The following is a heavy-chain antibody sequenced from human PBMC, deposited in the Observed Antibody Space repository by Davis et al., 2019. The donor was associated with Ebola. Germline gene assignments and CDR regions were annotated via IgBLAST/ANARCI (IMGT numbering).Heavy chain of an antibody. D-gene: IGHD5-12*01. CDR3: AREPFVNSGYGYGMDV. J-gene: IGHJ6*02. CDR1: SGSFSGYY. V-gene: IGHV4-34*01. Sequence: MPSETLSLTCAVYSGSFSGYYWSWIRQSPGKGLEWIGEISHTGDTNYNPSLKSRVTISVDTSKNQFSLKLSSVTAADTAVYYCAREPFVNSGYGYGMDVWGQGTTVTVSS. CDR2: ISHTGDT.